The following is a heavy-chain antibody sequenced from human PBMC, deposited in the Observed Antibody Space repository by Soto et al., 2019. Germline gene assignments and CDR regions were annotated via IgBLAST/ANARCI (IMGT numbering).Heavy chain of an antibody. D-gene: IGHD3-16*01. J-gene: IGHJ6*02. CDR1: GGSISSGDYY. CDR3: ARDYDYVWGSYGGRYGMDV. V-gene: IGHV4-30-4*01. CDR2: IYYSGST. Sequence: QVQLQESGPGLVKPSQTLSLTCTVSGGSISSGDYYWSWIRQPPGKGLEGIGYIYYSGSTYYNPSLKSRVTISVDTSKNQFSLKLSSVTAADTAVYYRARDYDYVWGSYGGRYGMDVWGQGTTVTVSS.